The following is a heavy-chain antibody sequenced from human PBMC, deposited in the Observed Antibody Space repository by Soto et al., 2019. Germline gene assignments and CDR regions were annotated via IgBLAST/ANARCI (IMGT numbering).Heavy chain of an antibody. Sequence: QITLKESGPTLVEPTQTLTLTCTFSGFSLSTSGMSVAWIRQPPGKALEWLALIFWDDDTRYSPSLRSRLTITKDTSRHYVVLTMTSMGPADTATFYCSHSPLGVFGDFTSFHSWGPGALVTVSS. CDR1: GFSLSTSGMS. D-gene: IGHD4-17*01. V-gene: IGHV2-5*02. J-gene: IGHJ4*02. CDR2: IFWDDDT. CDR3: SHSPLGVFGDFTSFHS.